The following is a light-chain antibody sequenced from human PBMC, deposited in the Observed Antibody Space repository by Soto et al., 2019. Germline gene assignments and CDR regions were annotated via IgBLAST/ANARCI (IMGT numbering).Light chain of an antibody. J-gene: IGLJ3*02. CDR1: NSNLGAGND. Sequence: QSVLTQPPSVSGSPGQRVTISCTGTNSNLGAGNDVHWYQQLPGAAPKLVVFGNRNRPSGVPERFSGSKSGTSASLAITGLQAEDEADYYCQASDYSLTAFVFGGGTKLTVL. CDR2: GNR. CDR3: QASDYSLTAFV. V-gene: IGLV1-40*01.